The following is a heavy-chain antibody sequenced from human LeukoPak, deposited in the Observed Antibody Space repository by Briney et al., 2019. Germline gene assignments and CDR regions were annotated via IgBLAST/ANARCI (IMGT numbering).Heavy chain of an antibody. V-gene: IGHV4-30-4*08. CDR1: GGSIRSDDYY. D-gene: IGHD3-22*01. Sequence: SQTLSLTCTVSGGSIRSDDYYWSWIRQPPGKGLEWIGYIHHSGRTYYNPSLNSRVTVSVDTSKNQFPLKLSSVTAADTAVYYCARELGGYLDGYYFDYWGQGTLVTVSS. J-gene: IGHJ4*02. CDR3: ARELGGYLDGYYFDY. CDR2: IHHSGRT.